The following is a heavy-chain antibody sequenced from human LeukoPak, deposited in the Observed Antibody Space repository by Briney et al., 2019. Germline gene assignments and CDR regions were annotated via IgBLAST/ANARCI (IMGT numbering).Heavy chain of an antibody. CDR1: GFTFSDYY. CDR2: ISSSGSTI. V-gene: IGHV3-11*01. Sequence: GGSLRLSCAASGFTFSDYYMSWIRQAPGKGLEWVSYISSSGSTIYYADSVKGRFTIPRDNAKNSLYLQMNSLRAEDTAVYYCAGAKDIVATTTFDYWGQGTLVTVSS. J-gene: IGHJ4*02. D-gene: IGHD5-12*01. CDR3: AGAKDIVATTTFDY.